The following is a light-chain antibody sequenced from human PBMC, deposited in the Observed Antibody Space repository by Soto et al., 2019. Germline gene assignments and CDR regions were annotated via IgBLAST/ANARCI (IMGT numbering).Light chain of an antibody. CDR1: QSISNR. J-gene: IGKJ1*01. CDR2: DAS. CDR3: QQYNIYPWT. V-gene: IGKV1-5*01. Sequence: VQMYQSPSTLSASVGDGVTITCRASQSISNRLAWYQQRPGKAPKYLIYDASTLDSGAPSRFSGSGSGTEFTLSISSLQPDDFATYYCQQYNIYPWTFGQGTKVDIK.